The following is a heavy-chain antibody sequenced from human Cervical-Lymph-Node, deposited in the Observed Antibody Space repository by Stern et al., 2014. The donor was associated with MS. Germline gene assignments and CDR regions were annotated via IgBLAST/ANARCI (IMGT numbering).Heavy chain of an antibody. J-gene: IGHJ4*02. CDR3: ARDKMHAFDY. CDR2: ISADSGNT. D-gene: IGHD2-8*01. CDR1: GYTFTTYG. V-gene: IGHV1-18*01. Sequence: VQLVQSGTELKKPGASVLVSCKASGYTFTTYGITWVRQAPGQGLEWMVWISADSGNTKYAQKFQDRVTMTRATTTGTAYMEVRSLRSEDTAVYYCARDKMHAFDYWGQGTQVTVPS.